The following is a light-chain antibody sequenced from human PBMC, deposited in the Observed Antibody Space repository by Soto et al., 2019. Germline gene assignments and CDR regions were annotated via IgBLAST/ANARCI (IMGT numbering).Light chain of an antibody. J-gene: IGKJ1*01. CDR3: QQYNNYWT. CDR2: KAS. CDR1: QTITDY. Sequence: DIQMTQSPSTLSASVGDRVTITCRASQTITDYLAWYQQKPGKAPKLLIYKASSSQSGVPSRFSGSGSGTEFTLTISSLQPDDFATYYCQQYNNYWTFGQGTKVDIK. V-gene: IGKV1-5*03.